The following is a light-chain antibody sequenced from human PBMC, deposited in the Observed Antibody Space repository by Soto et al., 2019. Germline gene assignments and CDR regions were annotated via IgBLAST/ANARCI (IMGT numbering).Light chain of an antibody. V-gene: IGKV3-15*01. Sequence: IVMTQSPVTLSVSPGERATLSCRASQSVRSNLAWYQQKPGQAPRLLIYGASTRATGIPVRFSGSGSGTDFTLTISSLQSEDLAVYYCQQYNNWPSFTFGPGTKVDIK. J-gene: IGKJ3*01. CDR1: QSVRSN. CDR2: GAS. CDR3: QQYNNWPSFT.